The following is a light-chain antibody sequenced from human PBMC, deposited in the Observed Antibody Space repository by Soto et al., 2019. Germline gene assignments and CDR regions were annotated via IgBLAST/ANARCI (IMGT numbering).Light chain of an antibody. CDR2: GAS. CDR1: QSVRNSY. Sequence: EIVMTQSPATLSVSPGERATLSCRASQSVRNSYLAWYQQRPGQAPRLLIYGASTRATGIPARFSGSGSGTEFTLTINSLQPEDVATYYCQKYNSAPQTFGQGTKV. V-gene: IGKV3-15*01. CDR3: QKYNSAPQT. J-gene: IGKJ1*01.